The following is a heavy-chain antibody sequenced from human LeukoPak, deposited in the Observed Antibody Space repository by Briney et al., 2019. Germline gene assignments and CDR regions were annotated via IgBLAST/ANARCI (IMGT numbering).Heavy chain of an antibody. CDR1: GGSISGYY. J-gene: IGHJ6*03. CDR3: ARLLGIQDFYYYYYYMYV. V-gene: IGHV4-59*01. Sequence: PSETLSLTCSVSGGSISGYYWSWIRQSPGKGLEWIGYIYYSGSTSYSPSLKSRVTISVDTSKNQFSLKLISVTAADTAVYFCARLLGIQDFYYYYYYMYVCGKGTTVTVSS. D-gene: IGHD5-18*01. CDR2: IYYSGST.